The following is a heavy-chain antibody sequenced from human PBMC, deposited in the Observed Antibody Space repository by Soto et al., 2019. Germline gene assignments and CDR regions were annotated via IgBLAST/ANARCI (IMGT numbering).Heavy chain of an antibody. J-gene: IGHJ3*01. D-gene: IGHD4-17*01. Sequence: QVQLVESGGGVVQPGRSLRLSCAASGFTFSSYGMHWVRQAPGKGLEWVAVIWYDGSNKYYADSVKGRFTISRDNSKNTLYLQMNSLRAEDTAVYYCARDDDYGDCPGRNWGQGTMVTVSS. CDR1: GFTFSSYG. CDR3: ARDDDYGDCPGRN. V-gene: IGHV3-33*01. CDR2: IWYDGSNK.